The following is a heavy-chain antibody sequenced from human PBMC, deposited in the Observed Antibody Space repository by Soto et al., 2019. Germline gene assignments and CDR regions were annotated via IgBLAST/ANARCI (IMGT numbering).Heavy chain of an antibody. J-gene: IGHJ6*02. CDR3: ARASGSSPYYYYYYGMDV. D-gene: IGHD6-13*01. CDR2: ISYDGSNK. Sequence: GSLRPSCAASGFTFSSYAMHWVRQAPGKGLEWVAVISYDGSNKYYADSVKGRFTISRDNSKNTLYLQMNSLRAEDTAVYYCARASGSSPYYYYYYGMDVWGQGTTVTVSS. CDR1: GFTFSSYA. V-gene: IGHV3-30-3*01.